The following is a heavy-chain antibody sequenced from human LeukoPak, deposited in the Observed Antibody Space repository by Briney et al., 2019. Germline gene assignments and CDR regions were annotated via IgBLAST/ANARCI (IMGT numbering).Heavy chain of an antibody. CDR1: GYTFTGYY. J-gene: IGHJ3*02. D-gene: IGHD6-6*01. Sequence: ASVKVSCKASGYTFTGYYMHWVRQAPGQGLEWMGCINPNSGGTKYAQKFQGRVTMTRDTSISTAYMELSRLRSDDTAVYYCARDGSSRFAFDIWGQGTMVTVSS. V-gene: IGHV1-2*02. CDR3: ARDGSSRFAFDI. CDR2: INPNSGGT.